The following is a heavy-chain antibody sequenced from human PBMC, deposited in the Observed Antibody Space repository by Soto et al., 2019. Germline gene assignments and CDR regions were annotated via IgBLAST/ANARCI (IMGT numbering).Heavy chain of an antibody. J-gene: IGHJ6*02. CDR1: GFTFSSYG. D-gene: IGHD2-2*01. CDR2: IWYDGSNK. Sequence: GGSLRLSCAASGFTFSSYGMHWVRQAPGKGLEWVAVIWYDGSNKYYADSVKGRFTISRDNSKNTLYLQMNSLRAEDTAVYYCARDRSCSSTSCFLYYYYYGMDVWGQGTTVTVSS. CDR3: ARDRSCSSTSCFLYYYYYGMDV. V-gene: IGHV3-33*01.